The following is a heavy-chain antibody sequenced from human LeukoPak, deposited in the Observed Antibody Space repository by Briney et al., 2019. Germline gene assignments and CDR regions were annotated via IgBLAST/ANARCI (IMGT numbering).Heavy chain of an antibody. Sequence: PGGSLRLSCTASGFTFGDYAMSWFRQAPGKGLEWVGFIRSKAYGGTTEYAASVKGRFTISRDDSKSIAYLQMNSLKTEDTAVYYCTRGRVYDSSGYSDYWGQGTLVTVSS. D-gene: IGHD3-22*01. V-gene: IGHV3-49*03. CDR3: TRGRVYDSSGYSDY. J-gene: IGHJ4*02. CDR2: IRSKAYGGTT. CDR1: GFTFGDYA.